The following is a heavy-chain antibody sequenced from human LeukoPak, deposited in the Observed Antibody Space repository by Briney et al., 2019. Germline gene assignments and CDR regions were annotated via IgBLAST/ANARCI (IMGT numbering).Heavy chain of an antibody. D-gene: IGHD5/OR15-5a*01. CDR2: INTYSGGT. CDR3: ARDRDHVYDF. CDR1: GYTFTDYY. J-gene: IGHJ4*02. V-gene: IGHV1-2*02. Sequence: ASVKVSCKSSGYTFTDYYIHWVRQAPGQGLEWVAWINTYSGGTDYAQKFQGGLTVSRDTSISTAYMELNSLRSDDTAVYYCARDRDHVYDFWGQGTLVTVSS.